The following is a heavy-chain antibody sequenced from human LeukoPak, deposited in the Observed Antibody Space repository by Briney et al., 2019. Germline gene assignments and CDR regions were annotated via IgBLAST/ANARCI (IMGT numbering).Heavy chain of an antibody. CDR3: ARGQSNFGIDY. CDR2: MYHSGST. CDR1: GYSISSGYY. D-gene: IGHD4-11*01. V-gene: IGHV4-38-2*01. J-gene: IGHJ4*02. Sequence: PSETLSLTCAVSGYSISSGYYCGWVRQPPRRGLEWIGSMYHSGSTYYNPSLNSRVTISVDTSKNQLSLKLYSVTAADTAVYYCARGQSNFGIDYWGQGTLVTVSS.